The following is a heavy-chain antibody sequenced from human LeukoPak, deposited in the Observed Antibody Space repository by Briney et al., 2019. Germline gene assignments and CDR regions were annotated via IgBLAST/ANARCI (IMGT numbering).Heavy chain of an antibody. V-gene: IGHV1-3*01. CDR3: ARGVGCSGGSCYTANWFDP. D-gene: IGHD2-15*01. CDR2: INAGNGNT. J-gene: IGHJ5*02. CDR1: GYTFTSYD. Sequence: PAASVKVSCKASGYTFTSYDINWVRQAPGQRLEWMGWINAGNGNTKYSQKFQGRVTITRDTSASTAYMELSSLRSEDTAVYYCARGVGCSGGSCYTANWFDPWGQGTLVTVSS.